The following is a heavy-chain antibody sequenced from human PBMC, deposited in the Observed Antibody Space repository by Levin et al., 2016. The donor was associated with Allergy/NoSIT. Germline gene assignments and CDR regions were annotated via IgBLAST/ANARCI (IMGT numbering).Heavy chain of an antibody. V-gene: IGHV3-21*01. CDR1: GFTFSSYS. CDR2: ISSSSSYI. D-gene: IGHD3-3*01. CDR3: ARDVRFLEWLRVPYYFDY. J-gene: IGHJ4*02. Sequence: GGSLRLSCAASGFTFSSYSMNWVRQAPGKGLEWVSSISSSSSYIYYADSVKGRFTISRDNAKNSLYLQMNSLRAEDTAVYYCARDVRFLEWLRVPYYFDYWGQGTLVTVSS.